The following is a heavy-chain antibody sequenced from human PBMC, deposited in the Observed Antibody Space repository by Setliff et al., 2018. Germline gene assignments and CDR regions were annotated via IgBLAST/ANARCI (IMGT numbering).Heavy chain of an antibody. Sequence: GGSLRLSCAASGFTFNNFAMHWVRQAPGKGLEWVAVIWYDGSNKYYADSVKGRFTISRDNSKNTLYLQMNSLRAEDTALYYCARNGFGVVALGVNNWFDPWGQGTLVTVSS. CDR3: ARNGFGVVALGVNNWFDP. D-gene: IGHD3-10*01. V-gene: IGHV3-33*01. CDR2: IWYDGSNK. J-gene: IGHJ5*02. CDR1: GFTFNNFA.